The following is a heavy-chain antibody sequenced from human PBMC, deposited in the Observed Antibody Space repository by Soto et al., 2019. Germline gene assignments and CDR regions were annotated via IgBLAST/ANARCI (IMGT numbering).Heavy chain of an antibody. V-gene: IGHV4-34*01. D-gene: IGHD3-10*01. CDR3: AGGFGSGHYDY. CDR1: GGSFSGYY. CDR2: IYHSGST. J-gene: IGHJ4*02. Sequence: SETLSLTCAVYGGSFSGYYWSWIRRPPGKGLEWIGEIYHSGSTNYNPSLKSRVTISVDKSKNQFSLRLTSVTAADTAVYYCAGGFGSGHYDYWGQGSLVTVSS.